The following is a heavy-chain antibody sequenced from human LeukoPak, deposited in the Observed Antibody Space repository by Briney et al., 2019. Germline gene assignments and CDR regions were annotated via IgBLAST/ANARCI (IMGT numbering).Heavy chain of an antibody. Sequence: GGSLRLSCAASGFSFNTYAMSWVRQAPGKGLEWVSAISNTGGSTYYADSVKGRFTISRSKSKNTLSLQMNSLRAEDTAVYYCAQQVGYCSSGSCYFTYWGQGTLVTVSS. CDR2: ISNTGGST. J-gene: IGHJ1*01. V-gene: IGHV3-23*01. D-gene: IGHD2-15*01. CDR1: GFSFNTYA. CDR3: AQQVGYCSSGSCYFTY.